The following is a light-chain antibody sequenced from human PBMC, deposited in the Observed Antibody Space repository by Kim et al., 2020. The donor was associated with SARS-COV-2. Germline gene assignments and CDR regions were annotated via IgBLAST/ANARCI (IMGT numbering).Light chain of an antibody. CDR3: NSRDSSGNHPVV. CDR2: GKN. V-gene: IGLV3-19*01. CDR1: SLRSYY. J-gene: IGLJ2*01. Sequence: GHTVRITCQGDSLRSYYASWYQQTPGQAPVLVIYGKNNRPSGIPDRFSGSSSGNTASLTITGAQAEDEADYYCNSRDSSGNHPVVFGGGTQLTVL.